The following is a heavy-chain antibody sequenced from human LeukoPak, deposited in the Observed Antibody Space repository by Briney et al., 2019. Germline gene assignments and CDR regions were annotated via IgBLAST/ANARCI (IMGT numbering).Heavy chain of an antibody. CDR3: ARVLYGDWYYFDY. CDR2: IYYSGST. J-gene: IGHJ4*02. CDR1: GGSISSGSYY. V-gene: IGHV4-30-4*08. D-gene: IGHD4-17*01. Sequence: SQTLSLTCTVSGGSISSGSYYWSWIRQPPGKGLEWIGYIYYSGSTYYNPSLKSRVTISVDTSKNQFSLKLSSVTAADTAVYYCARVLYGDWYYFDYWGQGTLVTVSS.